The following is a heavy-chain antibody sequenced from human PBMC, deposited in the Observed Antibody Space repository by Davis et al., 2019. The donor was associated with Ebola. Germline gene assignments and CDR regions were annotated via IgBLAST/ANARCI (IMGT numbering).Heavy chain of an antibody. Sequence: GGSLRLSCAASGFTFSSYAMSWVRQAPGKGLEWVSAISGSGGSTYYADSVKGRFTISRDNSKNTLYLQMNSLRAEDTAVYYCASNSGSLRVFDYWGQGTLVTVSS. V-gene: IGHV3-23*01. J-gene: IGHJ4*02. CDR2: ISGSGGST. CDR1: GFTFSSYA. CDR3: ASNSGSLRVFDY. D-gene: IGHD1-26*01.